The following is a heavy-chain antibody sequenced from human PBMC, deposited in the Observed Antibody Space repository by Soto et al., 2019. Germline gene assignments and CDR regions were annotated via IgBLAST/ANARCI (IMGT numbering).Heavy chain of an antibody. CDR2: ISAYNGNT. V-gene: IGHV1-18*01. Sequence: ASLKVSCKASGYTCTSYGISWVLQAPGQGLEWMGWISAYNGNTNYAQKLQGRVTMTTDTSTSTAYMELRSLRSDDTAVYYCARVTAAKSLYYYYMDVWGKGTTVTVSS. CDR1: GYTCTSYG. D-gene: IGHD2-2*01. J-gene: IGHJ6*03. CDR3: ARVTAAKSLYYYYMDV.